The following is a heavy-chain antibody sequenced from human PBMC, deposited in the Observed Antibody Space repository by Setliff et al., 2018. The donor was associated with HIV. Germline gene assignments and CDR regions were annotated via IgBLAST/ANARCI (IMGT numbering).Heavy chain of an antibody. CDR3: TRGRTDTAMAHDY. D-gene: IGHD5-18*01. J-gene: IGHJ4*02. Sequence: SETLSLTCTVSGGSISSHYWSWIRQPPGKGLEWIGYIYYTGSTYYNPSLESRVTMSVDTSKNQFSLKLKFVTAADTAIYYCTRGRTDTAMAHDYWGQGTPGTVSS. CDR1: GGSISSHY. CDR2: IYYTGST. V-gene: IGHV4-59*11.